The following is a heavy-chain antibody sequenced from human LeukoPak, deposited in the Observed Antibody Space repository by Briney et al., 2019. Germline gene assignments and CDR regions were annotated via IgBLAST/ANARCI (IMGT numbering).Heavy chain of an antibody. Sequence: SGTLSLTCAVSGGSISSSNWWSWVRQPPGKGLEWIGEIYHSGSTNYNPSLKSRVTISVDKSKNQFSLKLSSVTAADTAVYYCARKLRYFDWSYYYMDVWGKGTTVTVSS. V-gene: IGHV4-4*02. CDR2: IYHSGST. CDR1: GGSISSSNW. CDR3: ARKLRYFDWSYYYMDV. D-gene: IGHD3-9*01. J-gene: IGHJ6*03.